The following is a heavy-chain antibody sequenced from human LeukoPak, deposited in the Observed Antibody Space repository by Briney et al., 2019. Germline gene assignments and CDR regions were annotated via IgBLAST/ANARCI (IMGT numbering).Heavy chain of an antibody. J-gene: IGHJ4*02. Sequence: SETLSLTCTVSGGSISSYYWSWFRQPPGKGLEWIGYIYYSGSTNYNPSLKSRVTISVDTSKNQFSLKLSSVTAADTAVYYCARGLTGEFDYWGQGTLVTVSS. CDR1: GGSISSYY. D-gene: IGHD1-14*01. CDR3: ARGLTGEFDY. CDR2: IYYSGST. V-gene: IGHV4-59*01.